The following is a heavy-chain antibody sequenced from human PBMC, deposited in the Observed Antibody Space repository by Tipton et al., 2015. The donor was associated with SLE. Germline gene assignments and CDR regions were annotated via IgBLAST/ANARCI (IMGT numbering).Heavy chain of an antibody. CDR2: ISGSGGST. J-gene: IGHJ5*02. Sequence: SLRLSCAASGFTLSSYAMSWVPQAPGKGLEWVSAISGSGGSTYYADSVKGRFTISRDNAKNSLYLQMNSLRAEDTAVYYCARDSGYDVGWFDPWGQGTLVTVSS. CDR3: ARDSGYDVGWFDP. V-gene: IGHV3-23*01. D-gene: IGHD5-12*01. CDR1: GFTLSSYA.